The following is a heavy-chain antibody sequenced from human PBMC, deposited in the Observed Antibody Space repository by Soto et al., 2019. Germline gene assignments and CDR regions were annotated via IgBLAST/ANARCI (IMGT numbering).Heavy chain of an antibody. J-gene: IGHJ5*02. D-gene: IGHD2-15*01. CDR1: GDTYRKYG. V-gene: IGHV1-69*13. CDR2: INPISGTP. CDR3: ARSFCSGGACHQGGFDP. Sequence: ASVKVSCKASGDTYRKYGIRWLRQAPGQGLQWMGAINPISGTPTYAQRFQGRVTVTADVSTGTAYLEVTSLRIDDTAVYYCARSFCSGGACHQGGFDPWGQGTPVTVSS.